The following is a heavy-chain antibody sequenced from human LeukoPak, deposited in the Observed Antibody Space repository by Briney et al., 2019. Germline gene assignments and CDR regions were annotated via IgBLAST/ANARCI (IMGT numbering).Heavy chain of an antibody. V-gene: IGHV3-30*02. CDR2: IRYDGNDK. Sequence: PGGSLRLSCAASGFSFSSYGMHWVRQAPGKGLERVAFIRYDGNDKHFAGSVKGRFSVSGDNSKNTLYLQMSTLRAEDTAVYYCAKPFPYSGSFFVDYWGQGTLVTVSS. J-gene: IGHJ4*02. D-gene: IGHD1-26*01. CDR3: AKPFPYSGSFFVDY. CDR1: GFSFSSYG.